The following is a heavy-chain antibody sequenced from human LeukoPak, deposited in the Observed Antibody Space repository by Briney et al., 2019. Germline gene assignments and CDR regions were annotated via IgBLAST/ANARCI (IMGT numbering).Heavy chain of an antibody. CDR2: ISSSGSTI. CDR1: GFTFSDYY. V-gene: IGHV3-11*01. J-gene: IGHJ5*02. Sequence: GGSLRLSCAASGFTFSDYYMSWIRQAPGKGLEWVSYISSSGSTIYYADSVKGRFTISRDNAKNSLYLQMNSLRAQDTAVYYCLVDTAMVTGNWFDPWGQGTLVTVSS. CDR3: LVDTAMVTGNWFDP. D-gene: IGHD5-18*01.